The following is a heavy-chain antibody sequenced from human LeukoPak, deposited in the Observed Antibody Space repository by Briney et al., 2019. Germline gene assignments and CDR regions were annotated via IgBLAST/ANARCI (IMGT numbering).Heavy chain of an antibody. CDR2: IYPGDSET. V-gene: IGHV5-51*01. J-gene: IGHJ4*02. CDR3: AAGGIYSSNFDY. CDR1: GYTFIRFW. Sequence: GESLKISCKGSGYTFIRFWIGWVRQMPGKGLEWMGIIYPGDSETRYSPSFQGQVTISVDKSISTAYLQWSSLKASDTAVYYCAAGGIYSSNFDYWGQGTLVTVSS. D-gene: IGHD5-18*01.